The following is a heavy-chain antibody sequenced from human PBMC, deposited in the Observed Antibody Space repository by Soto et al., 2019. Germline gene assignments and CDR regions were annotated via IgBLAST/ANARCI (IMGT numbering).Heavy chain of an antibody. CDR1: GFTFSSYG. CDR2: IWYDGSNK. CDR3: ARGEDNGGWGAY. D-gene: IGHD2-8*01. Sequence: QVQLVESGGGVVQPGRSLRLSCAASGFTFSSYGMHWVRQAPGKGLEWVAVIWYDGSNKYYADSVKGRFTISRDNSKNTLYLQMNSLRAEDTAVYYCARGEDNGGWGAYWGQGTQVAVSS. V-gene: IGHV3-33*01. J-gene: IGHJ4*02.